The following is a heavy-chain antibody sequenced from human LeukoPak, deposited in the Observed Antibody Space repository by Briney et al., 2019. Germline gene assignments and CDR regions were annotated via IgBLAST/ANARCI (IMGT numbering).Heavy chain of an antibody. J-gene: IGHJ3*02. V-gene: IGHV4-59*01. CDR3: AREGSGGAFDI. Sequence: SETLSLTCTVSGGSISSYYWNWIRQPPGKGLEWIAYIYHSGTTYYNPSLKSRATISVDTSKNQFSLKLSSVTAADTAVYYCAREGSGGAFDIWGQGTMVTVSS. CDR2: IYHSGTT. CDR1: GGSISSYY. D-gene: IGHD3-10*01.